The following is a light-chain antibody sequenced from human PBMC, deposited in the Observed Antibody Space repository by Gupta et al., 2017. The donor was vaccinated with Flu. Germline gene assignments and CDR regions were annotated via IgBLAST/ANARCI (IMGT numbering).Light chain of an antibody. CDR1: NSNIGSHT. V-gene: IGLV1-44*01. CDR2: SHK. CDR3: ATWDDSLNGVV. J-gene: IGLJ2*01. Sequence: QSVLTQPPSASGNPGQGVTMSCSGSNSNIGSHTVNWYRQRPGTAPKILIYSHKPRPSGFPDRFSSSKSGTSASLAISGLKSEDEADYYCATWDDSLNGVVVGGGTKLTVL.